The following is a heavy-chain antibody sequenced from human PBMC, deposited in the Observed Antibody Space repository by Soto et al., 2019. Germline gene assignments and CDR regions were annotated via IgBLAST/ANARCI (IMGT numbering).Heavy chain of an antibody. Sequence: QVQLVQSGAEVKKPGASVKVSCKASGYTFTSYAMHWVRQAPGQRLEWMGWINAGNGNTKYSQKCQGRVTITRDTPARTDHKELSVLRYVDTSLYYSPREEFLGRGLCVTWGQGTLVTVSS. V-gene: IGHV1-3*01. J-gene: IGHJ4*02. CDR1: GYTFTSYA. D-gene: IGHD3-16*01. CDR3: PREEFLGRGLCVT. CDR2: INAGNGNT.